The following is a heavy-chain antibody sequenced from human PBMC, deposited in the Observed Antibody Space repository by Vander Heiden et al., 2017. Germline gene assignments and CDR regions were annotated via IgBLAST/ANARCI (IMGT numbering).Heavy chain of an antibody. D-gene: IGHD2-15*01. CDR1: GFSFSGCR. Sequence: EVQLVESGGGLVQPGGSLRLSCEGSGFSFSGCRMNWVRQAPGKGLEWISYISSSGSRVNYADSVKGRFTISRDNAKNSLYRQMNSLRDDDTAVYYCASRYCSGGSCYRLDAFDIWGQGTMVTVSP. J-gene: IGHJ3*02. V-gene: IGHV3-48*02. CDR3: ASRYCSGGSCYRLDAFDI. CDR2: ISSSGSRV.